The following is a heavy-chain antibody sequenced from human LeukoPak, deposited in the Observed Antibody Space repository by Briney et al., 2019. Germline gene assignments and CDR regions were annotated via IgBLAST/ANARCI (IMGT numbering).Heavy chain of an antibody. CDR2: IYHSGST. CDR1: GGSINTSNW. V-gene: IGHV4-4*02. Sequence: SETLSLTCAVSGGSINTSNWWSCFRRPPGRGREWIGEIYHSGSTNYNPSLKSRVTISVHKSKNPFPLKLSSVAAADTAVYYWARELKFIEQQLVYYIDYWGQGTLGTVSS. D-gene: IGHD6-13*01. J-gene: IGHJ4*02. CDR3: ARELKFIEQQLVYYIDY.